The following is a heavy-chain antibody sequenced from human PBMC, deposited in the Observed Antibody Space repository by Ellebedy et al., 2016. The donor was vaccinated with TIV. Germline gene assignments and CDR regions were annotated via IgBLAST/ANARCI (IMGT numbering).Heavy chain of an antibody. V-gene: IGHV1-24*01. CDR2: FDPEDGEA. CDR1: GYTLTELS. Sequence: ASVKVSCKVSGYTLTELSMHWVRQAPGKGLEWMGGFDPEDGEAIYAQKFQGRVTITRDTSASTAYMELSSLRSEDTAVYYCARVRSGSYYDYWGQGTLVTVSS. D-gene: IGHD1-26*01. J-gene: IGHJ4*02. CDR3: ARVRSGSYYDY.